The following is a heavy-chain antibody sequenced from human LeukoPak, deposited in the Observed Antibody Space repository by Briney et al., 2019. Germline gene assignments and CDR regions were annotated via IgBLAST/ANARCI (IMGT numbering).Heavy chain of an antibody. CDR3: ARSTKGVRAIESY. J-gene: IGHJ4*02. CDR1: GYTFTSYY. CDR2: INPSGGST. Sequence: PAASVTVSCKASGYTFTSYYIHWVRQAPGQGVEWMGIINPSGGSTCYAQKFQGRVTMTRDTSTSTVYMELRSLRSEDTAVYYCARSTKGVRAIESYWGQGTLVTVSS. V-gene: IGHV1-46*01. D-gene: IGHD5/OR15-5a*01.